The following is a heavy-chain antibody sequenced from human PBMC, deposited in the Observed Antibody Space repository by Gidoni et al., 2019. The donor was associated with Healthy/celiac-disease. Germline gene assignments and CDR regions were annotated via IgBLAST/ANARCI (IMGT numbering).Heavy chain of an antibody. CDR3: AREGGYCSGGSCYLYGMDV. CDR2: IYYSGST. Sequence: QVQLQESGPGLVKPSQTLSLTCTVSGGSISSGDYYWSWLRQPPGKGLEWIGYIYYSGSTYYNPSLKSRVTISVDTSKNQFSLKLSSVTAADTAVYYCAREGGYCSGGSCYLYGMDVWGQGTTVTVSS. J-gene: IGHJ6*02. V-gene: IGHV4-30-4*01. CDR1: GGSISSGDYY. D-gene: IGHD2-15*01.